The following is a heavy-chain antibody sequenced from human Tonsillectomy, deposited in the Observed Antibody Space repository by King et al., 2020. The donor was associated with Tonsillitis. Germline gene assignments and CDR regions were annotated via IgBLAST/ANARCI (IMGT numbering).Heavy chain of an antibody. Sequence: VQLVESGGGLVKPGGSLRLSCAASGFSFSDYSMSWIRQAPGKGLECISYISSSDSTIYYADSVKGRFTISRDNAKNSLYLQMNSLRAEDTAVYYCARDPEYSYDTSGNGALGMDVWGQGTTVTVSS. V-gene: IGHV3-11*01. J-gene: IGHJ6*02. CDR2: ISSSDSTI. CDR1: GFSFSDYS. D-gene: IGHD3-22*01. CDR3: ARDPEYSYDTSGNGALGMDV.